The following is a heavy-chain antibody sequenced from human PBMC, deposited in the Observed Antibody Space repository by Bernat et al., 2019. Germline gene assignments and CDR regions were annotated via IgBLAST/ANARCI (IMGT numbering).Heavy chain of an antibody. CDR1: GFTFSSYA. CDR2: ISGSGGST. V-gene: IGHV3-23*01. J-gene: IGHJ6*02. CDR3: ARFFDNYYYYGMDV. Sequence: EVQLLESGGGLVQPGGSLRLSCAASGFTFSSYAMSWVRQAPGKGLEWVSAISGSGGSTYYADSVKGRFTISRDNSKNTLYLQMNSLRAEDTAVYYCARFFDNYYYYGMDVWGQGTTVTVSS. D-gene: IGHD3-22*01.